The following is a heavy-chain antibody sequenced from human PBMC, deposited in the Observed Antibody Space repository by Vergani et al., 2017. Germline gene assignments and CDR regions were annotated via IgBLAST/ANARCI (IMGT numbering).Heavy chain of an antibody. V-gene: IGHV1-46*03. D-gene: IGHD3-9*01. CDR3: ARGDYGILTGYRY. CDR2: INPSGGHT. CDR1: GYTFSNYY. J-gene: IGHJ4*02. Sequence: QVQVVQSGAEVKKSGASVKVSCKTSGYTFSNYYMHWVRQAPGQGLEWMGIINPSGGHTNYAQKFQGIVTMTRDTSTSTFYMEMSSLRSEDTAIYYCARGDYGILTGYRYWGQGTLVTVSA.